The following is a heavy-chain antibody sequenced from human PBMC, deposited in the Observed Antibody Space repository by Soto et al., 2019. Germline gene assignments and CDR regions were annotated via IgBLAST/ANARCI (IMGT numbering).Heavy chain of an antibody. CDR2: IKQDETEK. CDR3: ARLVSAAAYDY. Sequence: GGSLRLSCAASGFTFSSYWMSWVRQAPGKGLEWVANIKQDETEKYYVDSVKGRFTISRDNAKNSLYLQMNSLRAEDTAVYYCARLVSAAAYDYWGQGTLLSVSS. J-gene: IGHJ4*02. CDR1: GFTFSSYW. D-gene: IGHD1-26*01. V-gene: IGHV3-7*04.